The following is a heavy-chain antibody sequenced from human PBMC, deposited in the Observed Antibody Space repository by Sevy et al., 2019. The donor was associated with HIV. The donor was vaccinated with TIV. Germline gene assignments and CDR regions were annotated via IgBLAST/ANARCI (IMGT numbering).Heavy chain of an antibody. CDR3: ITDPGYRGYDEEVINYYYYGMDV. J-gene: IGHJ6*02. V-gene: IGHV3-15*01. D-gene: IGHD5-12*01. CDR2: IKSKIDGGAI. CDR1: GFTFSSAW. Sequence: GGSLRLSCAASGFTFSSAWMSWVRQAPGKGLEWVGRIKSKIDGGAIDYAAPVKGRYSISREDKKNTLQQQRSSRKTEDTAVYYCITDPGYRGYDEEVINYYYYGMDVWGQGTTVTVSS.